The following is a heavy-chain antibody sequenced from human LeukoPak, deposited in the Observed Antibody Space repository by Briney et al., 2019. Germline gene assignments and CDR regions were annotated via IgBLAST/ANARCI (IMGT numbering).Heavy chain of an antibody. J-gene: IGHJ4*02. CDR2: LYIGGNT. Sequence: GGSLRLSCAASGFTFSSYSMNWIRQAPGKGLEWVSALYIGGNTYYADSVRGRFTISRDNSKNTLYLQMNSLRAEDTAIYYCMTAAGYNFGQYWGQGTLVTVSS. CDR1: GFTFSSYS. CDR3: MTAAGYNFGQY. D-gene: IGHD5-18*01. V-gene: IGHV3-53*01.